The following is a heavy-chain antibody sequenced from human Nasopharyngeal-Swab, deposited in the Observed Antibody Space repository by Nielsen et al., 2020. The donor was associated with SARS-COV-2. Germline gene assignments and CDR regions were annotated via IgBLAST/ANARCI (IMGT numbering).Heavy chain of an antibody. CDR2: IKQDGSEK. V-gene: IGHV3-7*03. Sequence: GESLKISCAASGFTFSSYWMSWVRQAPGKGLEWVANIKQDGSEKYYVDSVKGRFTISRDNAKTSLYLQMNSLRAEDTAVYYCAREPRGYCSGGSCYFVGRAFDIWGQGTMVTVSS. CDR1: GFTFSSYW. D-gene: IGHD2-15*01. J-gene: IGHJ3*02. CDR3: AREPRGYCSGGSCYFVGRAFDI.